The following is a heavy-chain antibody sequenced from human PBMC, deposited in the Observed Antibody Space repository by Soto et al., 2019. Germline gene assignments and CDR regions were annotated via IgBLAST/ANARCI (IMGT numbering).Heavy chain of an antibody. CDR2: IYYSGST. CDR3: ARAVSNVFDI. CDR1: GGSISSGGYY. J-gene: IGHJ3*02. Sequence: SETLSLTCTVSGGSISSGGYYWTWIRQHPGKGLEWIGNIYYSGSTHYNPSLKSRVTISVDTSKNQFSLSLSSMTAADTGVYYCARAVSNVFDICGQGTMVTVSS. V-gene: IGHV4-31*03. D-gene: IGHD4-4*01.